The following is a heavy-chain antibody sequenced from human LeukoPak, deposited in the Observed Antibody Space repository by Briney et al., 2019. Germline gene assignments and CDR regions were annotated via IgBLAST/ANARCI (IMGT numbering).Heavy chain of an antibody. J-gene: IGHJ4*02. V-gene: IGHV3-30*02. CDR2: IRYHGINK. CDR1: GFIFSGYG. CDR3: AKFHKIWDSGDHDYFDS. Sequence: GGSLRLSCAASGFIFSGYGMHWVRQAPGEGLQWVAFIRYHGINKYYADSGKGRFTISRDNSKNTLFLDMNSLSVEDTGVYYCAKFHKIWDSGDHDYFDSWGQGTLVTVSS. D-gene: IGHD2-21*01.